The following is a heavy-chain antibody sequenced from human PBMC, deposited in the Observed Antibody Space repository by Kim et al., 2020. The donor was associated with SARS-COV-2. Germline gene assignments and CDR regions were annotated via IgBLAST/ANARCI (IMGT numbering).Heavy chain of an antibody. V-gene: IGHV4-39*07. D-gene: IGHD2-2*01. Sequence: SETLSLTCTVSGGSISSSSYYWGWIRQPPGKGLEWIGSIYYSGSTYYNPSLKSRVTISVDTSKNQFSLKLSSVTAADTAVYYCARVERYCSSTSCPRWGPKGFDPWGQGTLVTVSS. CDR2: IYYSGST. CDR1: GGSISSSSYY. CDR3: ARVERYCSSTSCPRWGPKGFDP. J-gene: IGHJ5*02.